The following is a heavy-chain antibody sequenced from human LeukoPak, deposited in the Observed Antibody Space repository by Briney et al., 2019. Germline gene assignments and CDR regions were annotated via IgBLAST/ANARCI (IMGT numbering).Heavy chain of an antibody. CDR1: GGTFSSYA. D-gene: IGHD3-22*01. J-gene: IGHJ3*02. CDR3: ARAPSTKYYYDSSGPIDAFDI. Sequence: SVKVSCKASGGTFSSYAISWVRQAPGQGLEWMGGIIPIFGTANYAQKFQGRVTITADESTSTAHMELSSLRSEDTAVYYCARAPSTKYYYDSSGPIDAFDIWGQGTMVTVSS. V-gene: IGHV1-69*13. CDR2: IIPIFGTA.